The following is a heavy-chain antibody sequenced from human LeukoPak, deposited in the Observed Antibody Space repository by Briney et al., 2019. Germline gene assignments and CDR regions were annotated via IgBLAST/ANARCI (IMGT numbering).Heavy chain of an antibody. Sequence: PGRSLRLSCAASGFTFSSYAMHWVRQAPGKRLEWVAVISYDGSNKYYADSVKGRFTISRDNSKNTLYLQMNSLRAEDTAVYYCARDFWMGYWGQGTLVTVSS. CDR1: GFTFSSYA. J-gene: IGHJ4*02. D-gene: IGHD3-3*01. CDR3: ARDFWMGY. V-gene: IGHV3-30*04. CDR2: ISYDGSNK.